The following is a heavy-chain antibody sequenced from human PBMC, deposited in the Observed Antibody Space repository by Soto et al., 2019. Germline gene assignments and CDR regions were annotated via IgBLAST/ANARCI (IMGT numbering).Heavy chain of an antibody. D-gene: IGHD5-12*01. CDR3: ARDAPPGDGYEDY. J-gene: IGHJ4*02. CDR1: GFTFSRYW. CDR2: INTDGSST. V-gene: IGHV3-74*01. Sequence: EVQLVESGGGLVQPGGSLRLYCAASGFTFSRYWMHWVRQAPGKGLVWVSRINTDGSSTRYADSVKGRFTISRDNAKNTLYLQMNSLRAEDTAVYYCARDAPPGDGYEDYWGQGTLVTVSS.